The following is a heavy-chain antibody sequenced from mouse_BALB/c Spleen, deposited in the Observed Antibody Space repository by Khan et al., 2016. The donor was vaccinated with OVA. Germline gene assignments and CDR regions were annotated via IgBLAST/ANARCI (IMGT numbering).Heavy chain of an antibody. CDR1: GYTFTDYN. V-gene: IGHV1-77*01. CDR3: ARDWGAWFTK. CDR2: IYPGSNNT. D-gene: IGHD4-1*01. J-gene: IGHJ3*01. Sequence: QVQLKQSGAELARPGASVKLSCKASGYTFTDYNINWVKQRTGQGLEWIGEIYPGSNNTYYNEKFKGKATLTADKSSSTAYMQLSSLTSEDSAVYVGARDWGAWFTKWGQGTLVTVSA.